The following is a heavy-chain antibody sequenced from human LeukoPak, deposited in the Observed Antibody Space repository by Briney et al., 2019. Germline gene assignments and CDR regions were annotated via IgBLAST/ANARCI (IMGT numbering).Heavy chain of an antibody. J-gene: IGHJ5*02. CDR2: VYYSGST. V-gene: IGHV4-39*01. CDR1: GGSISSSTYC. Sequence: PSETLSLTCTVSGGSISSSTYCWGWIRQPPGKGLEWIGNVYYSGSTYYNPSLKSRVTISVDTSKNQFSLKLSSVTAADTAVYYCASRLWFGERRFDPWGQGTLVTVSS. CDR3: ASRLWFGERRFDP. D-gene: IGHD3-10*01.